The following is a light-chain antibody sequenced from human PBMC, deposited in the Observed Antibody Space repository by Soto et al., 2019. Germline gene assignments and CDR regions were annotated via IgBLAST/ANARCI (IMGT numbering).Light chain of an antibody. Sequence: QSVLTQPPSSSGSPGQSVAISCTGTISDVGGYNYVSWYQQHPGKAPKLMIYEVNKRPSGVPDRFSGSKSGNTASLTASGLQAEDEADYYCSSYAGSSNVFGTGTKVTVL. J-gene: IGLJ1*01. CDR2: EVN. CDR3: SSYAGSSNV. CDR1: ISDVGGYNY. V-gene: IGLV2-8*01.